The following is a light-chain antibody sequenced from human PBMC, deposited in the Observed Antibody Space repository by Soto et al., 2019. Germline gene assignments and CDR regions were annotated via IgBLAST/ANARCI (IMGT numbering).Light chain of an antibody. CDR3: QQYGYSPIT. CDR1: QSVGSY. Sequence: EIVWAQSPATLSFSPGERATLSCRSSQSVGSYLAWYQQKPGQAPRLLIYAASSRATGSPDRFSGGGSGTDFTLTISRLEPEDFAVYYCQQYGYSPITFGQGTRLEIK. J-gene: IGKJ5*01. V-gene: IGKV3-20*01. CDR2: AAS.